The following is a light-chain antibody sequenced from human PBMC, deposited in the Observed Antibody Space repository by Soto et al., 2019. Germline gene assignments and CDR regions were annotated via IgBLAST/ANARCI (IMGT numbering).Light chain of an antibody. CDR1: QSVSNNY. V-gene: IGKV3-20*01. CDR3: QQYVSSPWA. Sequence: EIVLTQSPGTLSLSPGERATLSCRASQSVSNNYLAWYQQKPGQAPRLLIYDASSRATGVAARFSGSGSATDFTLTISSLEPEDFGVYYCQQYVSSPWAFGQGTKVDIK. J-gene: IGKJ1*01. CDR2: DAS.